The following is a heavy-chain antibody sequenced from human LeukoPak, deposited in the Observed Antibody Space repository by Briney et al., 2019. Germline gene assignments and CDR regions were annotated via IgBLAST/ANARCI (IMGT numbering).Heavy chain of an antibody. J-gene: IGHJ6*02. V-gene: IGHV1-69*13. CDR2: IIPIFGTA. Sequence: ASVKVSCKASGGTFSSYAISWVRQAPGQGLEWMGGIIPIFGTANYAQKFQGRVTITADESTSTAYMELSSLRSEDTAVYYCARARSSDYYYYGMDVWGQGTTVTVSS. CDR1: GGTFSSYA. CDR3: ARARSSDYYYYGMDV.